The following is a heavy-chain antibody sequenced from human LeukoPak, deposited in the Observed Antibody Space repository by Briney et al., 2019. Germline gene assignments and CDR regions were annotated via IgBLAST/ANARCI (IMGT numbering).Heavy chain of an antibody. CDR3: AKGGDGYNSSFDS. V-gene: IGHV3-23*01. Sequence: PGGSLRLSCTASGFTFSDYAMSWVRQAPGKGLEWVSGISGSGGSIRYADSVKGRFIISRENSKNTLYLQMNSLRAEDTAVYYCAKGGDGYNSSFDSWGQEPLVPVSS. D-gene: IGHD5-24*01. CDR1: GFTFSDYA. CDR2: ISGSGGSI. J-gene: IGHJ4*02.